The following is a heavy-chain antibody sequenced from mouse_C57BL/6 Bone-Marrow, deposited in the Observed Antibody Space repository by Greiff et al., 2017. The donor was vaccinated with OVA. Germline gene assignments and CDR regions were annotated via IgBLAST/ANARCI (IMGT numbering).Heavy chain of an antibody. Sequence: EVKVVESGGGLVQPGGSLKLSCAASGFTFSDYGMAWVRQAPRKGPEWVAFISNLAYSIYYADTVTGRFTISRENAKNTLYLEMSSLRSEDTAMYYCARHRSTYYAMDYWGQGTSVTVSS. D-gene: IGHD2-1*01. CDR1: GFTFSDYG. J-gene: IGHJ4*01. CDR3: ARHRSTYYAMDY. CDR2: ISNLAYSI. V-gene: IGHV5-15*01.